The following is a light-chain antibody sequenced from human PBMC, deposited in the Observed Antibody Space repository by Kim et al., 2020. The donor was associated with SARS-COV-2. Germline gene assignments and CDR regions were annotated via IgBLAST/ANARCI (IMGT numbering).Light chain of an antibody. V-gene: IGKV3-11*01. CDR3: QQRSNWPPALT. CDR2: DAS. CDR1: QSVSTY. J-gene: IGKJ4*01. Sequence: PGERATLSCRASQSVSTYLAWYQQKPGLAPRLLIYDASNRATGIPDRFSGSGSGTDFTLTISSLESEDFAVYYCQQRSNWPPALTFGGGTKVDIK.